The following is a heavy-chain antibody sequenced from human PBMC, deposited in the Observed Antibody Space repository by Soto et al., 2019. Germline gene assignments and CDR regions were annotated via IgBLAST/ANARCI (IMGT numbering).Heavy chain of an antibody. J-gene: IGHJ6*02. V-gene: IGHV4-30-4*01. CDR1: VDSISSADYY. CDR2: IFYSGTT. D-gene: IGHD1-1*01. CDR3: ARDLWVEPELYYYGMDV. Sequence: PSETLSLTCTVSVDSISSADYYWSWILQTPGKGLEWIGHIFYSGTTYYNPSLKSRLTISVDTSKNHFSLRLTSVTAADTAVYYCARDLWVEPELYYYGMDVWGQGTTVTVSS.